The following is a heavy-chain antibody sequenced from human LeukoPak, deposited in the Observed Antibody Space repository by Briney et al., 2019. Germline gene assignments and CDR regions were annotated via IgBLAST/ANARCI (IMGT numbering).Heavy chain of an antibody. J-gene: IGHJ4*02. CDR1: EFSVSGKF. CDR2: IHYDGKI. V-gene: IGHV3-53*01. CDR3: ASGDGYLQPY. Sequence: PGGSLRLSCAASEFSVSGKFMSWVRQAPGKGLEWVSIIHYDGKIRYAGSVGGRFTIYRDDSENTLFLQMNSLRVDDTAVYFCASGDGYLQPYWGQGTLVTVSS. D-gene: IGHD2-21*01.